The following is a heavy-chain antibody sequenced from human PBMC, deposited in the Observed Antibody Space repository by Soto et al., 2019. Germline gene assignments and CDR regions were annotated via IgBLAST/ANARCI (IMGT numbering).Heavy chain of an antibody. CDR1: GGRCSGYG. J-gene: IGHJ3*02. V-gene: IGHV3-30*04. CDR2: ISHNGINK. D-gene: IGHD7-27*01. CDR3: ARDGDRAYPFISTRAAAFDI. Sequence: TVGSMSLCCTAAGGRCSGYGMYWLRQPQEKGLEWVAVISHNGINKYYADSVNGRATISRDNSKNTLYLQMNSLRAGDTAVYYCARDGDRAYPFISTRAAAFDIWGQGTMVTVS.